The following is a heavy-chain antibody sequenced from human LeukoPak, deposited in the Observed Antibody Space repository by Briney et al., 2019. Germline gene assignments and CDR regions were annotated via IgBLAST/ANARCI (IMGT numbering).Heavy chain of an antibody. D-gene: IGHD5-18*01. J-gene: IGHJ4*02. CDR1: GFTFSSYG. Sequence: GGSLRLSCAASGFTFSSYGMHWVHQAPGKGLEWVAVISYDGSNKYYADSVKGRFTISRDNSKNTLYLQMNSLRAEDTAVYYCAKADRGYSYGSPVDYWGQGTLVTVSS. CDR3: AKADRGYSYGSPVDY. V-gene: IGHV3-30*18. CDR2: ISYDGSNK.